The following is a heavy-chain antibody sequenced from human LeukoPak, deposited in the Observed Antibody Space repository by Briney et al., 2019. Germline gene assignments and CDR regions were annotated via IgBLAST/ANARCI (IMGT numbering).Heavy chain of an antibody. CDR1: GESISGFY. V-gene: IGHV4-59*01. D-gene: IGHD3-10*01. J-gene: IGHJ4*02. CDR3: AREGLYGSGSAD. Sequence: SKTLSLTCTVSGESISGFYWTWIRQPPGKGLEWIGYIYYSGSTNYNPSLKSRVTISVDTSKNQFSLKLSSVTAADTAVYYCAREGLYGSGSADWGQGTLVTVSS. CDR2: IYYSGST.